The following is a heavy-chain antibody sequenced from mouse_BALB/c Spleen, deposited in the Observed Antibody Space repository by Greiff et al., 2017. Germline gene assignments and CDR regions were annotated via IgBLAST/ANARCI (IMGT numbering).Heavy chain of an antibody. V-gene: IGHV5-17*02. J-gene: IGHJ3*01. Sequence: EVQLVESGGGLVQPGGSRKLSCAASGFTFCSFGMHWVRQAPEKGLEWVAYISSGSSTIYYADTVKGRFTISRDNPKNTLFLQMTSLRSEDTAMYYCARSDNYGWFAYWGQGTLVTVSA. CDR2: ISSGSSTI. CDR3: ARSDNYGWFAY. D-gene: IGHD1-1*01. CDR1: GFTFCSFG.